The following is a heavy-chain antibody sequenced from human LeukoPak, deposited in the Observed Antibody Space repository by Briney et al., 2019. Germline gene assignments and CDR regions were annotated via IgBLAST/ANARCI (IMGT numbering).Heavy chain of an antibody. J-gene: IGHJ4*02. V-gene: IGHV4-34*01. CDR3: AGRRGYSYGSGMTFDY. Sequence: SETLSLTCAVYGGSFSGYYWSWIRQPPGKGLEWIGEINHSGSTNYNPSPKSRVTISVDTSKNQFSPKLSSVTAADTAVYYCAGRRGYSYGSGMTFDYWGQGTLVTVSS. CDR2: INHSGST. CDR1: GGSFSGYY. D-gene: IGHD5-18*01.